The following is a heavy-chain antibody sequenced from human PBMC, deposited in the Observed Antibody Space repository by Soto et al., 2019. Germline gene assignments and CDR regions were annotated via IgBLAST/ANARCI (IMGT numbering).Heavy chain of an antibody. CDR1: GYTFTSYD. Sequence: ASVKVSCKASGYTFTSYDINWVRQATGQGLEWMGWMNPNSGNTGYAQKFQGRVTMTRNTSISTAYMELSSLRSEDTAVYYCARGQMITFGGVIVYYYYYMDVWGKGTTVTVSS. CDR2: MNPNSGNT. D-gene: IGHD3-16*02. CDR3: ARGQMITFGGVIVYYYYYMDV. V-gene: IGHV1-8*01. J-gene: IGHJ6*03.